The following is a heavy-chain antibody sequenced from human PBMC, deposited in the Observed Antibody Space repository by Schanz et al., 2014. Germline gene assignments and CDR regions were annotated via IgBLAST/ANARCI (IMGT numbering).Heavy chain of an antibody. CDR1: GFTFSRYG. Sequence: QVQLVESGGGVGQPGRSLRLSCAASGFTFSRYGMHWVRQAPGKGLEWVAATRYDGNNKYYVDSVKGRFTISRDNSKNTLYLQVNSLRAEDTAVYYCVRDLSCGQTDYWGQGTLVNVSS. D-gene: IGHD5-18*01. V-gene: IGHV3-33*01. J-gene: IGHJ4*02. CDR3: VRDLSCGQTDY. CDR2: TRYDGNNK.